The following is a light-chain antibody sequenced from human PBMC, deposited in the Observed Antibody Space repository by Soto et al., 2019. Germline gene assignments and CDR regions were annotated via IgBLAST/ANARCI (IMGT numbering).Light chain of an antibody. V-gene: IGLV2-14*01. CDR2: EVS. J-gene: IGLJ2*01. Sequence: QSVLTQPASVSGSPGQSITISCTGTSSDVGGYNYVSWYQQHPGKAPKLMIYEVSNRPSGVSNRFSGSKSGNTASLTISGLQAVDEADYYCSSYTSSRTRGVVFGVGTKLTVL. CDR3: SSYTSSRTRGVV. CDR1: SSDVGGYNY.